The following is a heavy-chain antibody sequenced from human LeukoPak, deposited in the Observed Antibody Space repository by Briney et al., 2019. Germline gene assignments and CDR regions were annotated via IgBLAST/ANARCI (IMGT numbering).Heavy chain of an antibody. V-gene: IGHV4-30-4*01. J-gene: IGHJ4*02. CDR3: ARAPASDYGGNPTPFDY. CDR1: GGSISSGDYY. Sequence: SETLSLTCTVSGGSISSGDYYWRWIRQPPGKGLEWIGYTYYSGSTNYNPSLKSRVTISVDTSKNQFSLKLSSVTAADTAVYYCARAPASDYGGNPTPFDYWGQGTLVTVSS. CDR2: TYYSGST. D-gene: IGHD4-23*01.